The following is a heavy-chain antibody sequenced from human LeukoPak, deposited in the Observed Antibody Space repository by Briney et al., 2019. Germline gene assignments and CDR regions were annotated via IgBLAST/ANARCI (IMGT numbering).Heavy chain of an antibody. CDR1: GFTFSNAW. CDR2: IKSKTDGGTA. Sequence: KSGGSLRLSCAASGFTFSNAWMSWVRQAPGEGLEWVGRIKSKTDGGTADYAAPVKGRFTISRDDSKNTLYLEMYSLKTEDTAMYYCLYFWSGSSLVDYWGQGTLVTVSS. J-gene: IGHJ4*02. D-gene: IGHD3-3*01. CDR3: LYFWSGSSLVDY. V-gene: IGHV3-15*01.